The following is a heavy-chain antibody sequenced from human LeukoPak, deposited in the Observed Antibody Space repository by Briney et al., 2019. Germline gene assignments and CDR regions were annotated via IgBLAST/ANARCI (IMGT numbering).Heavy chain of an antibody. CDR2: IYYSGST. V-gene: IGHV4-39*07. J-gene: IGHJ3*02. CDR3: ARTLRPLWSDSFPYGAFDI. CDR1: GGSVSSSSYY. Sequence: SETLSLTCTVSGGSVSSSSYYWGWIRPPPGKGLEWIRSIYYSGSTYYNPSLKSRVTISVDTSKNQFSLKLSSVTAADTAVYYCARTLRPLWSDSFPYGAFDIWGQGTMVTVSS. D-gene: IGHD5-18*01.